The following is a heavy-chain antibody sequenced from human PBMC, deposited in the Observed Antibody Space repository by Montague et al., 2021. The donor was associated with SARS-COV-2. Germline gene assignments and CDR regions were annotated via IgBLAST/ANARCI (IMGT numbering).Heavy chain of an antibody. CDR3: AKLDGGGY. V-gene: IGHV4-4*02. Sequence: SETLSLTCTVSGGSIGSSNWWSWVRQSPGKGLDWIGEIYHDGNTXYKPSLKSRVIMSVDKSKNQFSLRVTSVTAAGTAVYYCAKLDGGGYWGQGTLVTVSS. D-gene: IGHD3-10*01. CDR2: IYHDGNT. CDR1: GGSIGSSNW. J-gene: IGHJ1*01.